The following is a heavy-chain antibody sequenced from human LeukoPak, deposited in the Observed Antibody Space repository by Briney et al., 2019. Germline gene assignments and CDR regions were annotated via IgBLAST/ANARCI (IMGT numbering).Heavy chain of an antibody. CDR2: INPSGGST. V-gene: IGHV1-46*01. CDR1: GYTFTSYY. J-gene: IGHJ4*02. CDR3: ARYSMNGNTHDY. D-gene: IGHD5-24*01. Sequence: GASVKVSCKASGYTFTSYYMHWVRQAPGQGLEWMGVINPSGGSTSSAQKFQGRVTMTRDTSTSTVYMKLSSLGSEDTAVYYCARYSMNGNTHDYWGQGTLVTVSS.